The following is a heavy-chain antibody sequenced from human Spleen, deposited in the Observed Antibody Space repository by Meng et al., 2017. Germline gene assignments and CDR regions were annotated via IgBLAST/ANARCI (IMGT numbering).Heavy chain of an antibody. Sequence: RRESVPGLLTLSEPLSLTRTVSGGSISSSIFYWGWIRQPPGKGLEWIGSVHYTGATYYNPSLKSRVTISVDTSKNQFSLKLSSVTAADSAAYYCARGPTTMAHDFDYWGQGTLVTVSS. J-gene: IGHJ4*02. CDR3: ARGPTTMAHDFDY. CDR1: GGSISSSIFY. D-gene: IGHD4-11*01. V-gene: IGHV4-39*07. CDR2: VHYTGAT.